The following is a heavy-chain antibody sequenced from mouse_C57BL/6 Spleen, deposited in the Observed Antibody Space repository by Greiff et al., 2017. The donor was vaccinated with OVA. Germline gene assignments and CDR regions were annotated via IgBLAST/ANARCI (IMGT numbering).Heavy chain of an antibody. CDR1: GYTFTDYY. V-gene: IGHV1-19*01. D-gene: IGHD3-3*01. CDR3: ARWGDAHFDY. CDR2: INPYNGGT. J-gene: IGHJ2*01. Sequence: EVQLQQSGPVLVKPGASVKMSCKASGYTFTDYYMNWVKQSHGKSLEWIGVINPYNGGTSYNQKFKGKATLTVDKSSSTAYMELNSLTSEDSAVYYCARWGDAHFDYWGQGTTLTVSS.